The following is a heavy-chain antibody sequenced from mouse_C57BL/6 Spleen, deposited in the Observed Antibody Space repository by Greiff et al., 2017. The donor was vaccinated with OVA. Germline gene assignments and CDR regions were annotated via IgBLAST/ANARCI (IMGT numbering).Heavy chain of an antibody. D-gene: IGHD2-3*01. V-gene: IGHV1-15*01. Sequence: QVQLQQSGAELVRPGASVTLSCKASGYTFTDYDMHWVKQTPVNGLEWIGAIDPETGGTAYNQKFKGKAILTADKSSSTAYMELRSLTSEDSAVYYCTRGYRNDGYAMDYWGQGTSVTVSS. CDR1: GYTFTDYD. CDR3: TRGYRNDGYAMDY. J-gene: IGHJ4*01. CDR2: IDPETGGT.